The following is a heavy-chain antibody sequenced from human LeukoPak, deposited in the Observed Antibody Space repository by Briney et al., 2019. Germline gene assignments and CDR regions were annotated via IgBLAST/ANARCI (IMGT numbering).Heavy chain of an antibody. D-gene: IGHD3-3*01. V-gene: IGHV3-53*01. CDR3: AKDKEIFGVVILDY. J-gene: IGHJ4*02. CDR1: GFTVSSNY. Sequence: PGGSLRLSCAASGFTVSSNYMSWVRQAPGKGLEWVSVIYSGGSTYYADSVKGRFAISRDNSKNTLYLQMNSLRAEDTAVYYCAKDKEIFGVVILDYWGQGTLVTVSS. CDR2: IYSGGST.